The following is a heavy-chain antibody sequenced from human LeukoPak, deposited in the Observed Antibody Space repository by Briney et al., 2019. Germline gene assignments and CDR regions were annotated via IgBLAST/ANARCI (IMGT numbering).Heavy chain of an antibody. CDR3: AKGGAQCGGDCYSDY. CDR1: GFTFSSFA. Sequence: PGGSLRLSCASSGFTFSSFAMSWVREAPGKGLVWVSVISGSGDGTYYADSVRGRFAISRDNSKNTLFLQMNSLTAEDTAVYYCAKGGAQCGGDCYSDYWGQGTLVTVSS. V-gene: IGHV3-23*01. J-gene: IGHJ4*02. CDR2: ISGSGDGT. D-gene: IGHD2-21*02.